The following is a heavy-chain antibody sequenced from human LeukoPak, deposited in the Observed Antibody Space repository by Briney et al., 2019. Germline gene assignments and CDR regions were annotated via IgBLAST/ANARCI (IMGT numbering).Heavy chain of an antibody. V-gene: IGHV4-34*01. CDR3: ARRVGSGSPRPYYYYYMDV. J-gene: IGHJ6*03. CDR2: INHSGST. D-gene: IGHD3-10*01. Sequence: SETLSLTCAVYGGSFSGYYWSWIRQPPGKGLEWIGEINHSGSTNYNPSLKSRVTISVDTSKNQFSLKLSSVTAADTAVYYCARRVGSGSPRPYYYYYMDVWGKGTTVTISS. CDR1: GGSFSGYY.